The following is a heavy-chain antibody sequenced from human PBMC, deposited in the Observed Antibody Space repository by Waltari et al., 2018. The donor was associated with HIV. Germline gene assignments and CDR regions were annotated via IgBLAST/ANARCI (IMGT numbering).Heavy chain of an antibody. V-gene: IGHV3-21*02. CDR1: GFTFTSYM. CDR3: AREMATVYVDY. Sequence: EVLLVESGGGLVKPGGSLRLSCAASGFTFTSYMMSWVRQDPGKGLGWVSSISSSSSSNIFYADSVKGRFTISRDNTKNSLYLQMDSLRDDDTAVYYCAREMATVYVDYWGQGTLVTVSS. CDR2: ISSSSSSNI. J-gene: IGHJ4*02. D-gene: IGHD4-17*01.